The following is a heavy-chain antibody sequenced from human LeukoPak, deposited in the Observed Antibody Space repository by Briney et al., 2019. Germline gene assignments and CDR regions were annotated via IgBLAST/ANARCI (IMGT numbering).Heavy chain of an antibody. CDR1: GGSIRDTTYY. CDR3: SRVPSEGYGDYYFDY. CDR2: IYYSGST. D-gene: IGHD4-17*01. V-gene: IGHV4-39*07. Sequence: PSETLSLTCTVSGGSIRDTTYYWGWIRQPPGKGLEWIGSIYYSGSTNYNPSLKSRVTISVDTSKNQFSLKLSSVTAADTAVYYCSRVPSEGYGDYYFDYWGQGTLVTVSS. J-gene: IGHJ4*02.